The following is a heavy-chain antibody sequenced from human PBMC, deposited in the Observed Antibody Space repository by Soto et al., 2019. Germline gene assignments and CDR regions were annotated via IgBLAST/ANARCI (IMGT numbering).Heavy chain of an antibody. D-gene: IGHD6-19*01. CDR2: ISGSGGST. CDR1: GFIFSTYA. J-gene: IGHJ4*02. Sequence: EVQLLESGGGLVQPGGSLRLSRAASGFIFSTYAMSWVRQAPGKGLEWVSVISGSGGSTYYADSVKGRFTISRDNSKNTLYLQMNSLRVEDTAVYYCARSGSGWYQFDYWGQGTLVTVSS. CDR3: ARSGSGWYQFDY. V-gene: IGHV3-23*01.